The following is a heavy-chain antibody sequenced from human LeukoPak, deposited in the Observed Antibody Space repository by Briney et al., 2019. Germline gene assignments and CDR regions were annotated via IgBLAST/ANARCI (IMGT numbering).Heavy chain of an antibody. CDR3: ARARVDGSGSYSAFDI. J-gene: IGHJ3*02. Sequence: PSETLSLTCAVYGGSLSGYCWSWIRQPPGRGLEWIGEINHSGSTNYNPSLKSRVTISVDTSKNQFSLKLSSVTAADTAVYYCARARVDGSGSYSAFDIWGQGTMVTVSS. CDR1: GGSLSGYC. V-gene: IGHV4-34*01. CDR2: INHSGST. D-gene: IGHD3-10*01.